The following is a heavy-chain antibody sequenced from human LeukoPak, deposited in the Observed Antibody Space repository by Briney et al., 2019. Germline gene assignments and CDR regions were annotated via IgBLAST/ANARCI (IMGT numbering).Heavy chain of an antibody. V-gene: IGHV4-39*07. CDR1: GGSISSSSYY. CDR3: AREYSSKLPLDDY. D-gene: IGHD6-13*01. J-gene: IGHJ4*02. Sequence: SETLSLTCTVSGGSISSSSYYWGWIRQPPGKGLEWIGSIYYSGSTYYNPSLKSRVTISVDTSKNQFSLKLSSVTAADTAVYYCAREYSSKLPLDDYWGQGTLVTVSS. CDR2: IYYSGST.